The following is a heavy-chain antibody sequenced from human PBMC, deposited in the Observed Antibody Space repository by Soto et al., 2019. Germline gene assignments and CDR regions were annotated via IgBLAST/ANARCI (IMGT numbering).Heavy chain of an antibody. CDR1: GVSISSGTYY. J-gene: IGHJ5*02. V-gene: IGHV4-31*03. CDR3: AREEVAYYGSGSYNWFDP. Sequence: SETLSLTCTVSGVSISSGTYYWNWIRQHPGKGLEWIGYIYDSGSTYYNPSLKSRVTISVDTSKNQFSLKLSSVTAADTAVYYCAREEVAYYGSGSYNWFDPWGQGTLVTVSS. CDR2: IYDSGST. D-gene: IGHD3-10*01.